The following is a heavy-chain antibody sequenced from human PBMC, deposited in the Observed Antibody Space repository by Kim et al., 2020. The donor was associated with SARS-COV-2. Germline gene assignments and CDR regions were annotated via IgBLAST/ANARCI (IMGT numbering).Heavy chain of an antibody. D-gene: IGHD3-22*01. CDR3: ARENYDSSGYYYYGMDV. J-gene: IGHJ6*02. Sequence: VECRFTISRDNSKNTLYLQMNSLRAEDTAVYYCARENYDSSGYYYYGMDVWGQGTTVTVSS. V-gene: IGHV3-53*01.